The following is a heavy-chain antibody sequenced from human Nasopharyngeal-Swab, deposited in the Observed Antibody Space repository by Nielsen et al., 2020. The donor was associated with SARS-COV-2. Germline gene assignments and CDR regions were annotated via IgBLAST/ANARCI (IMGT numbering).Heavy chain of an antibody. CDR3: AKGNNWNSFDF. V-gene: IGHV3-23*01. CDR2: ISDGGRST. CDR1: GFTFSGYG. Sequence: GESLKISCAASGFTFSGYGMSWVRQAPGKGLEWVSGISDGGRSTYYADSVKGRFTVSRDNSKHILYPQMNSLRVEDTGLYYCAKGNNWNSFDFWGQGTLVTVSP. D-gene: IGHD5-24*01. J-gene: IGHJ4*02.